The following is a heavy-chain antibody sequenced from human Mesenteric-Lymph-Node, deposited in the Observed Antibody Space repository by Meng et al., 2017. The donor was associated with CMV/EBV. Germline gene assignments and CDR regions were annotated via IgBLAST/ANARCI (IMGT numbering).Heavy chain of an antibody. CDR3: AKDHGTGWPPGVLDY. Sequence: GESLKISCAASGFTFSSYAMSWVRQAPGKGLEWVSGTIPSGGTTNFADSVKGRFTVSRDNSKNTLYLQMNSLRAEDTAVYYCAKDHGTGWPPGVLDYWGQGTLVTVSS. CDR2: TIPSGGTT. CDR1: GFTFSSYA. D-gene: IGHD6-19*01. V-gene: IGHV3-23*01. J-gene: IGHJ4*02.